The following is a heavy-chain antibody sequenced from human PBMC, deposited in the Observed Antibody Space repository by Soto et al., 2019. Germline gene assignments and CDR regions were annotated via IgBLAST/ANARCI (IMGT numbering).Heavy chain of an antibody. Sequence: GGSLRLSCAASGFTFTNAWINWVRQAPGKGLEWVGRIKSKTDGGTTDYAEPVKGRFAISRDDSNNMVYLQMNSLKIEDTAVYYCTTDCYSTIIIVRFDYWGHGTLVTVCS. CDR1: GFTFTNAW. D-gene: IGHD3-22*01. CDR2: IKSKTDGGTT. V-gene: IGHV3-15*07. J-gene: IGHJ4*01. CDR3: TTDCYSTIIIVRFDY.